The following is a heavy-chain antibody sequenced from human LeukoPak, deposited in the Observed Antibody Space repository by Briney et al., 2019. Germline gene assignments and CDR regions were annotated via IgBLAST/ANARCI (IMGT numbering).Heavy chain of an antibody. CDR3: ARDYCSGGSCYLVY. D-gene: IGHD2-15*01. J-gene: IGHJ4*02. V-gene: IGHV1-69*04. Sequence: GASVKVSCKASGGTFSSYAISWVRQAPGQGLEWMGRIIPILGIANYAQKFQGRVTITADKSTSTAYMELSSLRSEDTAVYCCARDYCSGGSCYLVYWGQGTLVTVSS. CDR2: IIPILGIA. CDR1: GGTFSSYA.